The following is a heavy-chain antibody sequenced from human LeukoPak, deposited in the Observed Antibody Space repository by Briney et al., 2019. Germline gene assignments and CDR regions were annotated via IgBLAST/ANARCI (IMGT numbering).Heavy chain of an antibody. CDR3: ARVYYDSSGYGGFDY. Sequence: GGSLRLSCAASGFTFDDYGMSWVRQAPGKGLEWGSGINWNGGSTGYADSVKGRFTISRDNAKNSLYLQMNSLRAEDTALYYCARVYYDSSGYGGFDYWGQGTLVTVSS. V-gene: IGHV3-20*04. CDR1: GFTFDDYG. D-gene: IGHD3-22*01. J-gene: IGHJ4*02. CDR2: INWNGGST.